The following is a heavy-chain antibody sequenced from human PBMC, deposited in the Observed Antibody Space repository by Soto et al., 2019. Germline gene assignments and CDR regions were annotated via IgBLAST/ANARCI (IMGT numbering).Heavy chain of an antibody. Sequence: SETLSLTCTVSGGSISSYYWSCLRHPAGKRLEGIGYIFHSRDTKYNPSLESRLTVSLDMSKKQFSLKLSSVTAADTAVYYCARAGVDRWSGSPNWFAPWGPGIQVT. J-gene: IGHJ5*02. V-gene: IGHV4-59*12. CDR3: ARAGVDRWSGSPNWFAP. CDR2: IFHSRDT. D-gene: IGHD3-3*01. CDR1: GGSISSYY.